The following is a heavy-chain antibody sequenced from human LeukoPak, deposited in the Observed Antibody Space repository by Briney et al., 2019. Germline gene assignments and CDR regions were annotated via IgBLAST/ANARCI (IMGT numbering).Heavy chain of an antibody. Sequence: SQTLSLTCTVSGGSMNSYYWSWIRQAPGKGLESIGYIYSSGITKYNPSLASRVTLSVDTSKREISLKLTSVTAADTAAYYCARHDRDGYDYWFDPWGQGTLVTVSS. V-gene: IGHV4-59*08. D-gene: IGHD5-24*01. CDR3: ARHDRDGYDYWFDP. J-gene: IGHJ5*02. CDR2: IYSSGIT. CDR1: GGSMNSYY.